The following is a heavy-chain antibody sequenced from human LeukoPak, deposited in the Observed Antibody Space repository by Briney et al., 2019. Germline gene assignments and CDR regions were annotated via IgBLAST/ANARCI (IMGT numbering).Heavy chain of an antibody. Sequence: ASVKVSCKASGYTFTSYGISWVRQAPGQGLEWMGWISAYNGNTNYAQKLQGRVTMTTDTSTSTAYMELRSLRSDDTAVYYCARVLGYCSGGSCYNWYFDLWGRGTLVTVSS. V-gene: IGHV1-18*01. CDR1: GYTFTSYG. CDR3: ARVLGYCSGGSCYNWYFDL. D-gene: IGHD2-15*01. J-gene: IGHJ2*01. CDR2: ISAYNGNT.